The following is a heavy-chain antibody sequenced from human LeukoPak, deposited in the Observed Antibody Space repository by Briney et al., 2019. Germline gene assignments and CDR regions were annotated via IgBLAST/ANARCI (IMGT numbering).Heavy chain of an antibody. CDR2: IYYSGST. J-gene: IGHJ4*02. Sequence: SETLSLTCTVSGGSISSGDYYWSWIRQPPGKSLEWIGYIYYSGSTYYNPSLKSRVTISVDTSKNQFSLKLSSVTAADTAVYYCAREGRNYGDYVGNFDYWGQGTLVTVSS. CDR1: GGSISSGDYY. V-gene: IGHV4-30-4*01. D-gene: IGHD4-17*01. CDR3: AREGRNYGDYVGNFDY.